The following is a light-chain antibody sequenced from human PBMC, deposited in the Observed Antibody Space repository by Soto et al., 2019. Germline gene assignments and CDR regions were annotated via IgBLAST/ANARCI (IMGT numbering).Light chain of an antibody. J-gene: IGKJ1*01. Sequence: IQITHSPSSLSASVGDPVPITSRASQGIKNDFAWYQLKPGKAPKRLIYAVSSLHSEVPSRFSGSGSGTDFTLPISSLQPEESATYYCLQDFSYPRTFGQGAKVDI. CDR1: QGIKND. CDR3: LQDFSYPRT. CDR2: AVS. V-gene: IGKV1-6*01.